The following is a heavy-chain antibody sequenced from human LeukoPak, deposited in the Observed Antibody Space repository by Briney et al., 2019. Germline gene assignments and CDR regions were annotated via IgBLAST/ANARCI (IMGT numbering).Heavy chain of an antibody. J-gene: IGHJ3*02. CDR2: ISASGGSI. V-gene: IGHV3-23*01. Sequence: PGGSLRLSCAASTLTFSNYAMSWARQAPGKGLEWLSTISASGGSIYYADSVKGRFTISRDKSKNTLYLQMNSLRAEDTAVYYCAKPVPTVGPVFDIWGQGTMVTVSS. CDR1: TLTFSNYA. CDR3: AKPVPTVGPVFDI. D-gene: IGHD4-23*01.